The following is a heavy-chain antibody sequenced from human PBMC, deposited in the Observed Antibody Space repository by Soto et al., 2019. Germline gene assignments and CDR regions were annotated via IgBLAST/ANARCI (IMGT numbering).Heavy chain of an antibody. Sequence: QITLKESGPTVVKPTQTLTLTCTLSGFSLSSTGVAVAWIRQSPGKAPEWLALIYWDDDKRYRPSLERRLTITKDTTKTQVVLTMTNMEPVDTGTYYCAHRPSVSGPYGFDPWCQGTLVTVSS. CDR2: IYWDDDK. V-gene: IGHV2-5*02. CDR1: GFSLSSTGVA. D-gene: IGHD6-19*01. CDR3: AHRPSVSGPYGFDP. J-gene: IGHJ5*02.